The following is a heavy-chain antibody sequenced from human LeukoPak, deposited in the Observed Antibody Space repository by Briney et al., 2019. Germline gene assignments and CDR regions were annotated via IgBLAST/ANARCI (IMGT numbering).Heavy chain of an antibody. V-gene: IGHV3-23*01. CDR2: VSVSGGRT. J-gene: IGHJ4*02. CDR1: GLTLSNYG. D-gene: IGHD3-22*01. Sequence: GGSLRLSCAVSGLTLSNYGMSWVRQAPGKGLEWVAGVSVSGGRTNYAHSVKGRFTISRANPKNTLYLQMNSLRAEDTAVYFCAKRGVVIRVILVGFHKEAYYFDSWGQGALVTVSS. CDR3: AKRGVVIRVILVGFHKEAYYFDS.